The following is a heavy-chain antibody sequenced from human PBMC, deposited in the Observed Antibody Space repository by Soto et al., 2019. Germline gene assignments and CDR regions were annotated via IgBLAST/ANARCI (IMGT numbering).Heavy chain of an antibody. J-gene: IGHJ4*02. Sequence: LPCGAAWGTGVSHCVRRVSQATGKGLEWAFIMYDGSDKYYADSVKDRFTISRDNSKNTLYLQMNSLRAEDTAVYYCARDLSDRRDGYNFYFAWPVDYWGQGTLVTVSS. V-gene: IGHV3-66*01. CDR1: WGTGVSHC. CDR2: MYDGSDK. CDR3: ARDLSDRRDGYNFYFAWPVDY. D-gene: IGHD5-12*01.